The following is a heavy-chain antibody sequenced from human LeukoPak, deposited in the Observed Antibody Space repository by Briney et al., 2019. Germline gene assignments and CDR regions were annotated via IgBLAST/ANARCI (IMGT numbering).Heavy chain of an antibody. V-gene: IGHV6-1*01. Sequence: SQTLSLTCAISGDSVSNNNAACNWIRQSPSRGIEWLGRTYFMSKWYKDYAVCVKSPITINPDTSKNQFSLQLNSVTPEDTAIYYCVRGYSGHMDVWGQGTTVTVSS. CDR3: VRGYSGHMDV. J-gene: IGHJ6*02. CDR2: TYFMSKWYK. D-gene: IGHD5-12*01. CDR1: GDSVSNNNAA.